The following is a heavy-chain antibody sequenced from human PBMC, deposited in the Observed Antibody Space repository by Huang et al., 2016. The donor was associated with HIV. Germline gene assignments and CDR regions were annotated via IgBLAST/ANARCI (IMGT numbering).Heavy chain of an antibody. J-gene: IGHJ3*02. D-gene: IGHD3-22*01. Sequence: QLQLQGSGPGLVKPSETLSLTCTVSGGSITSSSYYWGWIRQPPGTGLAWVGSIYYSGSTDDNPALKSRVTGSVDTSKNQFALKLSSVTAADTAVYYCARHFSYYDSSGYTPWDAFDIWGQGTMVTVSS. CDR1: GGSITSSSYY. CDR3: ARHFSYYDSSGYTPWDAFDI. V-gene: IGHV4-39*01. CDR2: IYYSGST.